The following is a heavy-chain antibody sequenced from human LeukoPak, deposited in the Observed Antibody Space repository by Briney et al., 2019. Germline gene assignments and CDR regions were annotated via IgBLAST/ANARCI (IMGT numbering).Heavy chain of an antibody. D-gene: IGHD3-16*01. Sequence: ASVKVSCKASGYTFTSYDINWVRQATGQGLEWMGWMNPNSGNTGYAQKFQGRVTMTRNTSISTAYMKLSSLRSEDTAVYYCATYDYVWGNFDYWGQGTLVTVSS. CDR2: MNPNSGNT. J-gene: IGHJ4*02. CDR3: ATYDYVWGNFDY. V-gene: IGHV1-8*01. CDR1: GYTFTSYD.